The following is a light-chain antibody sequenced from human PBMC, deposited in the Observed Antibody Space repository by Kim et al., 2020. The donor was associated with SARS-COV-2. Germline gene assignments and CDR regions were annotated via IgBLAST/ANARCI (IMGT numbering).Light chain of an antibody. CDR1: SSDVGAYNL. J-gene: IGLJ3*02. CDR3: TSYTMSDTWV. V-gene: IGLV2-14*03. Sequence: GQSVTISCTGTSSDVGAYNLVSWYQQHPGKAPKFMIHDVSQRPSGVSNRFSGSKSGNTASLTISGLQAEDEADYYCTSYTMSDTWVFGGGTQLTVL. CDR2: DVS.